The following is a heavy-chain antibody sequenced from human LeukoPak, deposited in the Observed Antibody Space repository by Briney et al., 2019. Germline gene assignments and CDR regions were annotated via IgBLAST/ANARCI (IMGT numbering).Heavy chain of an antibody. Sequence: GASVKVSCKASGYTFTSYDINWVRQATGQGLEWMGWMNPNSGNTGYAQKFQGRVTITRNTSISTAYMELSSLRSEDTAVYYCARGGVQHNWFDPWGQGTLVTVSS. CDR2: MNPNSGNT. CDR3: ARGGVQHNWFDP. J-gene: IGHJ5*02. V-gene: IGHV1-8*03. CDR1: GYTFTSYD.